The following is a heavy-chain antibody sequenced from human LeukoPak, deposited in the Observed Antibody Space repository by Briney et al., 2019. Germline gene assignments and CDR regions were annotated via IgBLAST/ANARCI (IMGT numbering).Heavy chain of an antibody. CDR1: GFTFSSYA. V-gene: IGHV3-23*01. CDR3: GKDRPNYYDSSGHYYRRNGDY. D-gene: IGHD3-22*01. J-gene: IGHJ4*02. Sequence: GGSLRLACAASGFTFSSYAMSWVRQAPGKGLEWLSSSTASGAGTYYADSVKGRFTISRDNSENTLYLQMNSLRAEDTAVYYCGKDRPNYYDSSGHYYRRNGDYWGQGTQVTVSS. CDR2: STASGAGT.